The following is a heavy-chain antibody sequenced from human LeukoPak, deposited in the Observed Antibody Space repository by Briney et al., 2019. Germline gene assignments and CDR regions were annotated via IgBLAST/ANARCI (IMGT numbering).Heavy chain of an antibody. D-gene: IGHD1-26*01. V-gene: IGHV4-59*12. Sequence: SETLSLTCAVSGGSISSYYWSWIRQPPGKGLEWIGYIYYSGSTNYNPSLKSRVTISVDTSKNQFSLKLSSVTAADTAVYYCARLLTVGATLLWLDYWGQGTLVTVSS. CDR3: ARLLTVGATLLWLDY. J-gene: IGHJ4*02. CDR2: IYYSGST. CDR1: GGSISSYY.